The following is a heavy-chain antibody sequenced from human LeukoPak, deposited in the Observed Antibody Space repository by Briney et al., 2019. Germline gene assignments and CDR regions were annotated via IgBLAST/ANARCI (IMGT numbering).Heavy chain of an antibody. CDR2: INHSGST. Sequence: PSETLSLTCAAYGGSFSGYYWSWIRQPPGKGLEWIGEINHSGSTNYNPSLKSRVTISVNTSKNQFSLKLSSVTAADTAVYYCARRSSWTNYEYFQHWGKGTLVTVSS. CDR3: ARRSSWTNYEYFQH. V-gene: IGHV4-34*01. D-gene: IGHD6-13*01. CDR1: GGSFSGYY. J-gene: IGHJ1*01.